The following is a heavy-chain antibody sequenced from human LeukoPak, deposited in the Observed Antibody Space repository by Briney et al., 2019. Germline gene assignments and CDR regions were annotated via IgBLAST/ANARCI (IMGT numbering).Heavy chain of an antibody. CDR1: GYSFTSYW. CDR3: ARQVPNSYSSGWAFDY. V-gene: IGHV5-51*01. J-gene: IGHJ4*02. D-gene: IGHD6-19*01. Sequence: GESLKISCKGSGYSFTSYWIGWVRQMPGKGLGWMGIIYPGDSDTRYSPSFQGQVTISADKSISTAYLQWSSLKASDTAMYYCARQVPNSYSSGWAFDYWGQGTLVTVSS. CDR2: IYPGDSDT.